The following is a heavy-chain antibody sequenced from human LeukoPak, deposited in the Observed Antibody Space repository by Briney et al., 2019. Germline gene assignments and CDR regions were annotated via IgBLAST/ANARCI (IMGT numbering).Heavy chain of an antibody. J-gene: IGHJ4*02. Sequence: GGSLRFTCAASGFTFINSWMSWVRQAPGKGLEFVARIKSNSGGGTSDYAAPVGGRFTISRDDSKNTLYLHMNRLQNEDSSMYYCTTYCTGGACYSGEYFGYWGQGTLVTVSS. CDR3: TTYCTGGACYSGEYFGY. CDR2: IKSNSGGGTS. D-gene: IGHD2-8*02. V-gene: IGHV3-15*01. CDR1: GFTFINSW.